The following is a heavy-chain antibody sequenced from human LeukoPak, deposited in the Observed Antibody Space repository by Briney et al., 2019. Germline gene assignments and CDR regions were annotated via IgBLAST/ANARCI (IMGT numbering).Heavy chain of an antibody. CDR1: GGSISSGGYY. D-gene: IGHD3-3*01. Sequence: SQTLSLTCTVSGGSISSGGYYWSWIRQPPGKGLEWIGSIYYSGSTYQNPSLKSRVTISVDTPKNQLSLKLSSVTAADSAVYYCARHAPWYYDFWSGRYSFDYWGQGTLVTVSS. CDR2: IYYSGST. J-gene: IGHJ4*02. V-gene: IGHV4-39*01. CDR3: ARHAPWYYDFWSGRYSFDY.